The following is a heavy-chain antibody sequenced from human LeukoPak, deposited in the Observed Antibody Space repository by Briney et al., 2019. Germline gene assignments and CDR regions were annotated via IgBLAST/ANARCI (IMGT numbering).Heavy chain of an antibody. J-gene: IGHJ4*02. Sequence: GGSLRLSCAASGFTFSSYAMSWVRQAPGKGLEWVSAISGSGGSTYYADSVKGRFTISRDNSKNTLYLQMNSLRAEDTAVYYCAKDLSTTWIQLRSPFDYWGQGTLVTVSS. CDR1: GFTFSSYA. D-gene: IGHD5-18*01. V-gene: IGHV3-23*01. CDR2: ISGSGGST. CDR3: AKDLSTTWIQLRSPFDY.